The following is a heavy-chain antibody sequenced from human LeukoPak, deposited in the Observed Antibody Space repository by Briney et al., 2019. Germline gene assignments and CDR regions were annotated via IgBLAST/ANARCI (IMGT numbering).Heavy chain of an antibody. V-gene: IGHV4-4*09. CDR3: ARLDSNYYYYYMDV. D-gene: IGHD4-11*01. CDR2: IYTSGST. J-gene: IGHJ6*03. Sequence: SETLSLTCTVSGGSISSYYWSWIRQPPGKGLEWIGYIYTSGSTNYNPSLKSRVTISVDTSKNQFSLKLSSVTAADTAVYYCARLDSNYYYYYMDVWAKGPRSPSP. CDR1: GGSISSYY.